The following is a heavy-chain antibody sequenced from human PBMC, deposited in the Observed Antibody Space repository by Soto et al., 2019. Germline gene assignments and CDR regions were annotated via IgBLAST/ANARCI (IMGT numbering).Heavy chain of an antibody. CDR1: GYTFSVYW. V-gene: IGHV5-51*01. D-gene: IGHD6-13*01. Sequence: PGESLKISCKASGYTFSVYWIGWVRQLPGRGLEWMGIIYPGDQETRYSPSFHGKVTISADKSINTAYLQWNSLEASDTAFYFCARSPRSSPYFDYWGQGALVTVSS. CDR2: IYPGDQET. CDR3: ARSPRSSPYFDY. J-gene: IGHJ4*02.